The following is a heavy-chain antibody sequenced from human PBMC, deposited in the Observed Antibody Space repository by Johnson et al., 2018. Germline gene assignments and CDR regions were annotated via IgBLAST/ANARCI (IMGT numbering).Heavy chain of an antibody. D-gene: IGHD2-15*01. CDR3: SRDAAYCRVANCYPFGYYFMDV. Sequence: QVQLVQSGGGVVQPGRSLRLSCAASGFTFSSYGMHWVRQAPGKGLEWVAVMSYDGSNKYYADSVKGRFTISRDNSKNTVDLQMNSLRAEDTAVYYCSRDAAYCRVANCYPFGYYFMDVWGKGTTVTVSS. V-gene: IGHV3-30*03. CDR2: MSYDGSNK. J-gene: IGHJ6*03. CDR1: GFTFSSYG.